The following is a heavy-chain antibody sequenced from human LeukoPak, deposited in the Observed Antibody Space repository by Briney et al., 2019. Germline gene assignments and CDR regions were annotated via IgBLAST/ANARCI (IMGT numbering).Heavy chain of an antibody. J-gene: IGHJ4*02. D-gene: IGHD1-7*01. CDR2: ISGSGGST. CDR3: AKNLSWNYVYFDY. CDR1: GFTFSSYA. Sequence: LPGGSLRLSCAASGFTFSSYAMSWVRQAPGKGLEWVSAISGSGGSTYYADSVKGRFTISRDNSKNTLYLQMNSLRAEDTAVYYCAKNLSWNYVYFDYWGQGTLVTVSS. V-gene: IGHV3-23*01.